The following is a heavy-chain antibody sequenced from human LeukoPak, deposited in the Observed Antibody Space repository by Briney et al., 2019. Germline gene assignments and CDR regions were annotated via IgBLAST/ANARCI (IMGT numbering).Heavy chain of an antibody. CDR3: ARDYVGYCTNGVCRSLDY. J-gene: IGHJ4*02. CDR1: GFTFSSYS. D-gene: IGHD2-8*01. V-gene: IGHV3-48*01. Sequence: HSGGSLRLSCAASGFTFSSYSMNWVRQAPGKGLEWVSYISSSSSTIYYADSVKGRFTISRDNAKNSLYLQMNSLRAEDTAVYYCARDYVGYCTNGVCRSLDYWGQGTLVTVSS. CDR2: ISSSSSTI.